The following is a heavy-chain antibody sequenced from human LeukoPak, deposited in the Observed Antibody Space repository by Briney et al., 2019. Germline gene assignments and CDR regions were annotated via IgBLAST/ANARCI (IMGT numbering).Heavy chain of an antibody. CDR2: ISWNSGSI. CDR3: AKGRGYSSSSEYDY. V-gene: IGHV3-9*03. J-gene: IGHJ4*02. CDR1: GFTFDDYA. D-gene: IGHD6-6*01. Sequence: GRSLRLSCAASGFTFDDYAMHWVRQAPGKGLEWVSGISWNSGSIGYADSVKGRFTISRDNAKNSLYLQMNSLRAEDMALYYCAKGRGYSSSSEYDYWGQGTLVTVSS.